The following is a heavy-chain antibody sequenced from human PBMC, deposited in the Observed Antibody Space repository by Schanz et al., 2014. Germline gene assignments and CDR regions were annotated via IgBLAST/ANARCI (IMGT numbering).Heavy chain of an antibody. CDR1: GASISSSNW. CDR3: AKDSTHIDIVLVPTAIDY. J-gene: IGHJ4*02. V-gene: IGHV4-4*02. D-gene: IGHD2-2*01. Sequence: QVQLQESGPGLVKPSGTLSLTCAVSGASISSSNWWSWVRQPPGKGLEWIGEIYHSGNTNYNASLKSRVTITVVKSKNQFSLKVRSVTAADTAVYYCAKDSTHIDIVLVPTAIDYWGQGTLVTVSS. CDR2: IYHSGNT.